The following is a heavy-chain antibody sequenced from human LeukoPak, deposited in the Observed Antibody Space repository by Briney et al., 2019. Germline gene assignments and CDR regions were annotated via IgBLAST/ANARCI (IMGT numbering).Heavy chain of an antibody. V-gene: IGHV4-34*01. CDR2: INHSGST. CDR3: ARRQQQSPPTFDY. J-gene: IGHJ4*02. D-gene: IGHD6-13*01. CDR1: GGPFSGYY. Sequence: SETLSLICAVYGGPFSGYYWTWIRQPPGKGLEWIGEINHSGSTNYNPSLKSRVTVSVDTSKNQFSLKLSSVTAADTAVYYCARRQQQSPPTFDYWGQGTLVTVSS.